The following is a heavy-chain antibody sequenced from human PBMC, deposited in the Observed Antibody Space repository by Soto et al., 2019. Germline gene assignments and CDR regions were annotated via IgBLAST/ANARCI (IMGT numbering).Heavy chain of an antibody. CDR1: GFTFSSYA. CDR3: AKEQYNWNDGPLGY. V-gene: IGHV3-23*01. Sequence: GGSLRLSCAASGFTFSSYAMSWVRQAPGKGLEWVSAISGSGGSTYYADSVKGRFTISRDNSKNTLYLQMNSLGAEDTAVYYCAKEQYNWNDGPLGYWGQGTLVTVSS. D-gene: IGHD1-1*01. J-gene: IGHJ4*02. CDR2: ISGSGGST.